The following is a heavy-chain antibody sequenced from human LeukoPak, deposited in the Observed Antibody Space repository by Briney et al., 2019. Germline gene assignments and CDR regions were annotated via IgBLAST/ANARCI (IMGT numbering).Heavy chain of an antibody. CDR2: IWYDGSDK. CDR3: ARQSDNYYGSGSYPDY. J-gene: IGHJ4*02. D-gene: IGHD3-10*01. CDR1: GFTFSSDG. Sequence: GGSLRLSCAASGFTFSSDGMHWVRQAPDKGLEWVAVIWYDGSDKYYADSVKGRFTISRDNSKNTLYLQMNSLRAEDTAVYYCARQSDNYYGSGSYPDYWGQGTLVTVSS. V-gene: IGHV3-33*01.